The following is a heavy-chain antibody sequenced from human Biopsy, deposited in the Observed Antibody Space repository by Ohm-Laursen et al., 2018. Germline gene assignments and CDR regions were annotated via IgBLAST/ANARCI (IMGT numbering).Heavy chain of an antibody. V-gene: IGHV4-59*01. CDR2: IYYSGST. D-gene: IGHD2/OR15-2a*01. CDR3: ARATNSTGWPYYYFYGMDV. CDR1: GGSISSVY. J-gene: IGHJ6*02. Sequence: GTLSLTCTVSGGSISSVYWSWIRQTTGQGLEWLGYIYYSGSTNYNPSLKSRVTISVDTSKNQFYLRLNSVTAADTAVYYCARATNSTGWPYYYFYGMDVWGQGTTVTVSS.